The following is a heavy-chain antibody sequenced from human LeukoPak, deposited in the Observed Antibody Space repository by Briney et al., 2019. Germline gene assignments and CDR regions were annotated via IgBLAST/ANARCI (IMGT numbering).Heavy chain of an antibody. J-gene: IGHJ6*02. D-gene: IGHD2-2*01. V-gene: IGHV1-24*01. CDR1: GYTLTELS. CDR3: ARVSTAAIYYGMDV. Sequence: ASVKVSCKVSGYTLTELSMHWVRQAPGKGLEWMGGFDPEDGETIYAQKFQGRVTMTEDTSTDTAYMELSSLRSEDTAVYYCARVSTAAIYYGMDVWGQGTTVTVSS. CDR2: FDPEDGET.